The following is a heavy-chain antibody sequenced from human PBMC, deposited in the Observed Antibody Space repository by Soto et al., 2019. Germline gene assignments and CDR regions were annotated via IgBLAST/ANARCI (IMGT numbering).Heavy chain of an antibody. CDR1: GFTFSSYA. J-gene: IGHJ4*02. D-gene: IGHD6-13*01. V-gene: IGHV3-30*04. CDR2: IWYDGSNK. Sequence: GGSLRLSCAASGFTFSSYAMHWVRQAPGKGLEWVAVIWYDGSNKYYADSVKGRFTISRDNSKNTLYLQMNSLRAEDTAVYYCAKDQGSSWYEIDYWGQGTLVTVSS. CDR3: AKDQGSSWYEIDY.